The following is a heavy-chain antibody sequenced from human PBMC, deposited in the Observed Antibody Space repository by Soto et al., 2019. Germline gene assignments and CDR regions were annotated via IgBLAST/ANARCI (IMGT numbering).Heavy chain of an antibody. V-gene: IGHV4-59*08. CDR1: GASISSYY. CDR3: ARLWAYSNYNEIDY. D-gene: IGHD4-4*01. CDR2: IYYSGTT. J-gene: IGHJ4*02. Sequence: SEALSLSYTSCGASISSYYWRLLRQPPGKGLERIGYIYYSGTTNYNPSLKSRVTISVDTSKNQFSLKLSSVTAADTAVYYCARLWAYSNYNEIDYWGQGTLVTVSS.